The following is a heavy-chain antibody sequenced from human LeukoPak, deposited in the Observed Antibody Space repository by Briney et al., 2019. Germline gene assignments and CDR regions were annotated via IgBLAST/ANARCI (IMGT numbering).Heavy chain of an antibody. V-gene: IGHV4-59*01. CDR2: IYYSGST. J-gene: IGHJ4*02. CDR1: GGSIGSYY. Sequence: SETLSLTCTVSGGSIGSYYWSWIRQPPGKGLEWIGYIYYSGSTNYNPSLKSRVTISVDTSKNQFSLKLSSVTAADTAVYYCARSGRKVTTAGFDYWGQGTLVTVSS. CDR3: ARSGRKVTTAGFDY. D-gene: IGHD2-21*02.